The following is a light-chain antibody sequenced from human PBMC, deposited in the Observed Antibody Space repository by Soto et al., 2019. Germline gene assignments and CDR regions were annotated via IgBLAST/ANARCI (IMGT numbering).Light chain of an antibody. CDR3: QQSYSTPPWT. CDR2: AAS. V-gene: IGKV3-20*01. Sequence: EIVLTQSPGTLSFSPGERATLFCRASHTVRNNYLAWYQQRPGQAPRLLIYAASSRATGIPDRFSGSGSGTDFTLTISSLQPEDFATYFCQQSYSTPPWTFGQGTKVDI. J-gene: IGKJ1*01. CDR1: HTVRNNY.